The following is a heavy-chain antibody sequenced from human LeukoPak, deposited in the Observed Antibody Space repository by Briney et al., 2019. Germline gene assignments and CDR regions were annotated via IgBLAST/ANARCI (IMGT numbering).Heavy chain of an antibody. Sequence: SETLSLTCAVYGGSFSGYYWSWIRQPPGKGLEWIGEINHSGSTNYNPSLKSRVTISVDTSKNQFSLKLSSVTAADTAVYYCRRYCSSTSCPDYWGQGTLVTVSS. J-gene: IGHJ4*02. V-gene: IGHV4-34*01. D-gene: IGHD2-2*01. CDR1: GGSFSGYY. CDR2: INHSGST. CDR3: RRYCSSTSCPDY.